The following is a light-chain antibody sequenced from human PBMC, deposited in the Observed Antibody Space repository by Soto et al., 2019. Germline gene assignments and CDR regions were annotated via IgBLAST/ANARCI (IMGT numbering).Light chain of an antibody. CDR2: RVS. J-gene: IGKJ1*01. CDR3: MQGTHWPRT. CDR1: QSLVHSDGNAY. Sequence: GLIQSAVSLPATVAQPAYITCRSSQSLVHSDGNAYLNWFQQRPGQSPRRLLYRVSNRDSGVPDKFSGSGSGTNFTLTISWVEAEDVGVYYCMQGTHWPRTFGQGTKVDI. V-gene: IGKV2-30*02.